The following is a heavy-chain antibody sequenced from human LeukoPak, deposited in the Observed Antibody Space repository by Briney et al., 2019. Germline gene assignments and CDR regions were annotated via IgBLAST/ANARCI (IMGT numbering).Heavy chain of an antibody. CDR1: GYTFTDYY. D-gene: IGHD1-14*01. CDR2: INPNSGGT. Sequence: ASVKVSCKASGYTFTDYYIHWVRQAPGQGLECMGWINPNSGGTNYTQKFQGRVTMTRDTSISTAYLELNRLTSDDTAVYYCARVLARYGNLDYWGQGILVTVSS. V-gene: IGHV1-2*02. CDR3: ARVLARYGNLDY. J-gene: IGHJ4*02.